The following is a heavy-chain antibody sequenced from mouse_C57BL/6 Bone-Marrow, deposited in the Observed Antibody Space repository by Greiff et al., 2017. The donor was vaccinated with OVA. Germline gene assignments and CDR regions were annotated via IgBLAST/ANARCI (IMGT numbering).Heavy chain of an antibody. Sequence: EVQLQQSGPELVKPGASVKISCKASGYSFTGYFMNWVKQSHGKSLEWIGRINPYNGDTFYHQKFKGKATLTVDKSSSTAHMELLSLTSEDFAVYYWAREPPIYYCGSSYGSAMDYWGQGTSVTVSS. V-gene: IGHV1-37*01. J-gene: IGHJ4*01. CDR1: GYSFTGYF. CDR2: INPYNGDT. CDR3: AREPPIYYCGSSYGSAMDY. D-gene: IGHD1-1*01.